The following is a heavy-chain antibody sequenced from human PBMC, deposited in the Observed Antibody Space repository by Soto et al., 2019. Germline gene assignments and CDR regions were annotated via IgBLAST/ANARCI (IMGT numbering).Heavy chain of an antibody. V-gene: IGHV3-23*01. Sequence: EVQLLESGGGLVQSGGSLRLSCAASGFIFNAYAMTWVRQAPGKGLEWVSAIGGSGGNTYYAASVKGLFTISRDNSKDTVDLEMNRLRVDDTAVYFCARVASDYINSADHWGQGILVTVSS. CDR3: ARVASDYINSADH. CDR2: IGGSGGNT. CDR1: GFIFNAYA. J-gene: IGHJ4*02. D-gene: IGHD4-4*01.